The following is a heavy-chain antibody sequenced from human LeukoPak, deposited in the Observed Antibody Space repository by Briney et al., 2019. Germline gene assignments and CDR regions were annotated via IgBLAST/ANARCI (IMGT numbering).Heavy chain of an antibody. V-gene: IGHV3-21*06. D-gene: IGHD3-16*01. CDR1: GFPFSHYN. CDR3: ATAGGYLDY. J-gene: IGHJ4*02. CDR2: ISSSGDDI. Sequence: GGSLRLSCTASGFPFSHYNMNWVRQAPGKGLEWVSSISSSGDDIYYADSVKGRFTISRDNTKSSLCLQMNSLRAEDAAVYFCATAGGYLDYWGQGTLVTVSS.